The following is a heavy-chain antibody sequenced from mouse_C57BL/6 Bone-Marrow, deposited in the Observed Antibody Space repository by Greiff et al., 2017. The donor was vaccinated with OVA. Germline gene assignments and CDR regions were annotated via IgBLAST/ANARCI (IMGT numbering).Heavy chain of an antibody. CDR1: GYTFTSYW. J-gene: IGHJ1*03. D-gene: IGHD2-4*01. V-gene: IGHV1-64*01. Sequence: VQLQQPGAELVKPGASVKLSCKASGYTFTSYWMHWVKQRPGQGLEWIGMIHPNSGSTNYNEKFKSKATLTVDKSSSTAYMQLSSLTSEYSAVYYCARNLYDYDEYFDGWGTGTTVTVSS. CDR2: IHPNSGST. CDR3: ARNLYDYDEYFDG.